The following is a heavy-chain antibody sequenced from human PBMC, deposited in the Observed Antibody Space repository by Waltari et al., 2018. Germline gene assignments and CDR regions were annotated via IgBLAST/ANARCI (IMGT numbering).Heavy chain of an antibody. CDR1: GFTFSNFW. J-gene: IGHJ4*02. V-gene: IGHV3-74*01. D-gene: IGHD1-26*01. Sequence: EVQLVESGGVLVHPGGYLRLSCAASGFTFSNFWMPWFRQAPGKGLVWVSRIDSGGSDTSYAGSVKGRFTISRDNTKNTLYLQMNSLRGEDTGVYYCARDLYDTGSGDYPGRDFWGQGTLVTVAS. CDR2: IDSGGSDT. CDR3: ARDLYDTGSGDYPGRDF.